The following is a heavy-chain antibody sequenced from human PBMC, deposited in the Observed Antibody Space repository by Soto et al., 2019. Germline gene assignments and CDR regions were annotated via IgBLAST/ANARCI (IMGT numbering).Heavy chain of an antibody. Sequence: SETLSLTCTVSGGSISSGGYYWSWIRQHPGKGLEWIGYIYYSGSTYYNPSLKSRVTISVDTSKNQFSLKLSSVTAADTAGYYCARIVSGYDFWSGYRDENLHYYYYYYMDVWGKGTTVTVSS. CDR3: ARIVSGYDFWSGYRDENLHYYYYYYMDV. D-gene: IGHD3-3*01. J-gene: IGHJ6*03. CDR1: GGSISSGGYY. V-gene: IGHV4-31*03. CDR2: IYYSGST.